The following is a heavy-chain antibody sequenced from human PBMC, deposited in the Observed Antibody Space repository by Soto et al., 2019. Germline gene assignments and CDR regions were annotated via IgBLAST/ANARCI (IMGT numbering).Heavy chain of an antibody. CDR2: ISSSGSTI. V-gene: IGHV3-48*03. D-gene: IGHD6-6*01. Sequence: EVQLVESGGGLVQPGGSLRLSCAASGFTFSSYEMNWVRQAPGKGLEWVSYISSSGSTIYYADSVKGRFTISRDNAKTSLYLQMNSLSAADTAVYYCARDKPLAFGMDVWGQGTTVTVSS. J-gene: IGHJ6*01. CDR3: ARDKPLAFGMDV. CDR1: GFTFSSYE.